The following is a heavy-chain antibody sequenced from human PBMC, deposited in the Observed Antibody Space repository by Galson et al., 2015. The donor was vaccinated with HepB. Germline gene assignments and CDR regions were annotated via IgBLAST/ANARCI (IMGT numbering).Heavy chain of an antibody. CDR3: AREPRDGYRFDY. D-gene: IGHD5-24*01. V-gene: IGHV1-46*03. Sequence: SGAEVKKPGASVKISCKASGFTFTTYYMHWVRQAPGQGLEWMGIINPSAGNTGYAQEFQGRVSMTRDTSTRTVYMDLSSLRSEDTAVYYCAREPRDGYRFDYWGQGTLVTVSS. J-gene: IGHJ4*02. CDR2: INPSAGNT. CDR1: GFTFTTYY.